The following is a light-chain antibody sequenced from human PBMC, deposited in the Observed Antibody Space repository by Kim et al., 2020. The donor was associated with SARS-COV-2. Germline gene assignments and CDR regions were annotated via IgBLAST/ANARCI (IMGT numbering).Light chain of an antibody. J-gene: IGKJ4*01. CDR2: WAS. CDR3: QQYYSTPRT. Sequence: DIVMTQSLDSLAVSLGERATINCKSSQSVLYSSNNKNYLAWYQQKAGQPPKLLIYWASTRESGVPDRFSGSGSGTDFTLTISSLQAEDVAVYYCQQYYSTPRTFGGGTKLEIK. CDR1: QSVLYSSNNKNY. V-gene: IGKV4-1*01.